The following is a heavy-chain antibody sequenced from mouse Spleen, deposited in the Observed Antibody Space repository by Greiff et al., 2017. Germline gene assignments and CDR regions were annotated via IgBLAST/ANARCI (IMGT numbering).Heavy chain of an antibody. CDR3: ARRRSNYARFAY. J-gene: IGHJ3*01. D-gene: IGHD2-5*01. V-gene: IGHV1-18*01. CDR2: INPNNGGT. CDR1: GYTFTDYN. Sequence: EVQLQQSGPELVKPGASVKIPCKASGYTFTDYNMDWVKQSHGKSLEWIGDINPNNGGTIYNQKFKGKATLTVDKSSSTAYMELRSLTSEDTAVYYCARRRSNYARFAYWGQGTLVTVSA.